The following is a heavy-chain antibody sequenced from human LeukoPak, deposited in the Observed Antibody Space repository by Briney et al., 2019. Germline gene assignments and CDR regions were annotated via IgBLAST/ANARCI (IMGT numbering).Heavy chain of an antibody. CDR2: IHYSVTT. Sequence: SETLSLTCTVSGDSISSHYWSWIRQPPGKGLEWIGYIHYSVTTNYNPSLKSRIAISVDTSKNQFSLKLTSVTAADTAVYYCARLHYDTSGLYYYFDYWGQGTLVTVPS. V-gene: IGHV4-59*08. CDR3: ARLHYDTSGLYYYFDY. CDR1: GDSISSHY. J-gene: IGHJ4*02. D-gene: IGHD3-22*01.